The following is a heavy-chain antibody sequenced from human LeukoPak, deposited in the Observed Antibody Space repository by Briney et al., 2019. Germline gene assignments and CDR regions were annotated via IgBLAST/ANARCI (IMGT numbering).Heavy chain of an antibody. V-gene: IGHV3-11*04. J-gene: IGHJ4*02. CDR3: ARAYDFWSGSGTADFDY. D-gene: IGHD3-3*01. CDR1: GFTFSDYY. Sequence: GGSLRLSCAASGFTFSDYYMSWIRQAPGKGLEWVSYISSSGSTIYYADSVKGRFTISRDNAKNSLYLQMNSLRAEDTAVYYYARAYDFWSGSGTADFDYWGQGTLVTVSS. CDR2: ISSSGSTI.